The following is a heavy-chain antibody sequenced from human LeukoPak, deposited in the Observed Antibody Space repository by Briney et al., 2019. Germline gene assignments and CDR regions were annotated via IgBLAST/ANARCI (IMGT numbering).Heavy chain of an antibody. J-gene: IGHJ4*02. D-gene: IGHD3-10*01. Sequence: ASVKVSCKASGYTFTSYGISWVRQAPGQGLEWMGWISAYNGNTNYAQKLQGRVIMTTDTSTSTAYMELRSLRSDDTAVYYCARAPRLLWFGELPRDYWGQGTLVTVSS. CDR3: ARAPRLLWFGELPRDY. CDR2: ISAYNGNT. CDR1: GYTFTSYG. V-gene: IGHV1-18*04.